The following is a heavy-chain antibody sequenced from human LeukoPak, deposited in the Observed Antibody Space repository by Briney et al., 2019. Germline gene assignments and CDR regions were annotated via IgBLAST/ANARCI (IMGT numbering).Heavy chain of an antibody. Sequence: PGGSLRLSCAASGFTFSSYGMHWVRKAPGKGLEWVAVISYDGSNKYYADSVKGRFTISRDNSKNTLYLQMNSLRAEDTAVYYCARDSPRPHYDILTGYHYYFDYWGQGTLVTVSS. D-gene: IGHD3-9*01. J-gene: IGHJ4*02. CDR2: ISYDGSNK. V-gene: IGHV3-30*03. CDR1: GFTFSSYG. CDR3: ARDSPRPHYDILTGYHYYFDY.